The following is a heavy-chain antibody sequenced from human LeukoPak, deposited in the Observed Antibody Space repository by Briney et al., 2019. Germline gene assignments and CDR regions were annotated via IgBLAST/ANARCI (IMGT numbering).Heavy chain of an antibody. J-gene: IGHJ4*02. CDR2: IIPIFGTA. V-gene: IGHV1-69*05. Sequence: SVKVSCKASGYTFTGYYVHWVRQAPGQGLEWMGRIIPIFGTANYAQKFQGRVTITTDESTSTAYMELSSLRSEDTAVYYCARHIVGAYFDYWGQGTLVTVSS. CDR3: ARHIVGAYFDY. D-gene: IGHD1-26*01. CDR1: GYTFTGYY.